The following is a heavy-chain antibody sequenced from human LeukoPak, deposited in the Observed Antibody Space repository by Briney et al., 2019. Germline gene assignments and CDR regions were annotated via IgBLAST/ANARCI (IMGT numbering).Heavy chain of an antibody. J-gene: IGHJ4*02. D-gene: IGHD5/OR15-5a*01. CDR3: ARDHVYGGADY. CDR1: EFTFRTYE. V-gene: IGHV3-48*03. Sequence: GGSLRLSCAASEFTFRTYEMSWVRQAPGKGLEWISYISGSGRAVYYADSVKGRLTISRDNAKNSLYLQMNSLRTEDTALYYCARDHVYGGADYWGQGTLVTVSS. CDR2: ISGSGRAV.